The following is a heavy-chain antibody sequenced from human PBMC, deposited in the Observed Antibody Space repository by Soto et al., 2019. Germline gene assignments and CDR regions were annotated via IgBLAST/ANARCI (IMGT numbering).Heavy chain of an antibody. J-gene: IGHJ5*02. CDR2: ISKDGMNK. D-gene: IGHD6-19*01. Sequence: QVRLVESGGGVVQPGRSLRLSCTASGFSFSSYAMYWFRQPPGKGLEWVAVISKDGMNKNYADSVKGRVTGSRDNANYSLELQLNSLRGEDTAMYYCARDMYSSDYVFKWFEPWGQGTLVTVSS. CDR1: GFSFSSYA. CDR3: ARDMYSSDYVFKWFEP. V-gene: IGHV3-30*04.